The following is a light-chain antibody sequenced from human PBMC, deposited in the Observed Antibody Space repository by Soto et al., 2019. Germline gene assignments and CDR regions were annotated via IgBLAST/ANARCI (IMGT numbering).Light chain of an antibody. Sequence: QSALTQPASVSGSPGQSITISCTGTSSDVGSYNLVSWYQQHPGKAPKLMIYEVSKRPSGVSNRFSGSKSGNTASLTISGLQAEDEADYYCCSYAGSSPYVFGTGTKVIVL. CDR1: SSDVGSYNL. CDR3: CSYAGSSPYV. J-gene: IGLJ1*01. V-gene: IGLV2-23*02. CDR2: EVS.